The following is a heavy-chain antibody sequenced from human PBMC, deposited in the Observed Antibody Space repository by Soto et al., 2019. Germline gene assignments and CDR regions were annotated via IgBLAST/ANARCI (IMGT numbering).Heavy chain of an antibody. CDR2: IVPMPGTT. D-gene: IGHD3-22*01. J-gene: IGHJ3*01. CDR1: GGTFTRYA. CDR3: TGGAAGLVVSTCSPGYAFDF. Sequence: QVQLVQSGAAVRKPGSSVKVSCKASGGTFTRYAINWVRQAPRQGLEWMGGIVPMPGTTHYAQKFRGRVTRSAEEATGTACWEVSSLRTEHLAVEYGTGGAAGLVVSTCSPGYAFDFWGQGTMVIVSS. V-gene: IGHV1-69*01.